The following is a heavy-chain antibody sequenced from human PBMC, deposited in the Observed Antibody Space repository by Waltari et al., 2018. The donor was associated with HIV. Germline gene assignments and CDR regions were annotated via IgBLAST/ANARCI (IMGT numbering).Heavy chain of an antibody. CDR2: ISRGRSST. Sequence: QVQLAESGGDLVTPGGSLRLTCGASGLTLGGSYLVWMCQAPGKGLEWIAHISRGRSSTYYADSVKGRFTISRDNAKNSLYLQMLSLRAEDTAIYYCARGEQSAHGPSDYWGQGTLVTVSS. V-gene: IGHV3-11*01. CDR1: GLTLGGSY. D-gene: IGHD4-17*01. J-gene: IGHJ4*02. CDR3: ARGEQSAHGPSDY.